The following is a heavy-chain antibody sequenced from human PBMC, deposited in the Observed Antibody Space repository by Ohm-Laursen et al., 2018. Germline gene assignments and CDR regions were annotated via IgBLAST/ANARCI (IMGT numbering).Heavy chain of an antibody. J-gene: IGHJ6*02. V-gene: IGHV3-7*01. Sequence: SLRLSCAASGFTFSNYWMSWVRQAPGKGLEWVANIKQDGSEKYYVDSVTGRFTTSRDNAKNSLYLQMNSLRAEDTAVYYCERDGYGYALGALDVWGQGTTVTVSS. CDR1: GFTFSNYW. D-gene: IGHD5-18*01. CDR2: IKQDGSEK. CDR3: ERDGYGYALGALDV.